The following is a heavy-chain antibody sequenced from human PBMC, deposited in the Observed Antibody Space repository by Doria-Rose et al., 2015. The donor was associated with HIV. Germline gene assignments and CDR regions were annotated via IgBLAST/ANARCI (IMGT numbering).Heavy chain of an antibody. D-gene: IGHD1-1*01. J-gene: IGHJ6*02. CDR3: ARGLLRGGWNDVDYYYGMDV. Sequence: QVRLQQWDAGLVKPSETLSLTRAVFGGSFSGYYWSWIRQPPGKGLEWIGEINHSGSTNYKTSLKSRVTITLDTSKNLFSLKLSSVTAADTAVYYCARGLLRGGWNDVDYYYGMDVWGQGTTVTVSS. V-gene: IGHV4-34*01. CDR1: GGSFSGYY. CDR2: INHSGST.